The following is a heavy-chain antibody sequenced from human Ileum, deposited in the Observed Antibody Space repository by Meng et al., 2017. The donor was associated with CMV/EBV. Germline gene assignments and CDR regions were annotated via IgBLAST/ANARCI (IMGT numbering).Heavy chain of an antibody. CDR2: IYYSGSS. J-gene: IGHJ4*02. CDR3: ARGIRRGTPYFDF. CDR1: GGSISRGGYY. D-gene: IGHD1-26*01. Sequence: VAGGSISRGGYYWTWLRQHPTEGLEWIGYIYYSGSSYYNPSLKSRVTMSVDTSKNQFSLNVSSVTDADTAIYFCARGIRRGTPYFDFWGQGALVTVSS. V-gene: IGHV4-31*02.